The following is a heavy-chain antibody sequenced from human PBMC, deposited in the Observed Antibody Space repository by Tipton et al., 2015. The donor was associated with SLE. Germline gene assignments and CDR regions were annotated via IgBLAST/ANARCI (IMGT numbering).Heavy chain of an antibody. J-gene: IGHJ4*02. CDR2: INHSGST. CDR3: ARDTTPIDY. D-gene: IGHD1-1*01. CDR1: GGSFSGYY. V-gene: IGHV4-34*01. Sequence: TLSLTCAVYGGSFSGYYWSWIRQSPGKGLEWLGEINHSGSTNYNPSLKSRVTLLVDTSKNQFSLKLSSVTAADTAAYYCARDTTPIDYWGQGTLVTVSS.